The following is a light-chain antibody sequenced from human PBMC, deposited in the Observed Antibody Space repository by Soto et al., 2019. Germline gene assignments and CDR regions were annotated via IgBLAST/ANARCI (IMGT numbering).Light chain of an antibody. CDR1: SSDVGGYNY. CDR2: DVS. J-gene: IGLJ1*01. V-gene: IGLV2-14*01. Sequence: QSVLTQPASVSGSPGQSITISCTGTSSDVGGYNYVSWYQQLPGKAPKLMIYDVSDRPSGVSNRFSGSKSGNTASLTISGLQAEDEADYYCSSYTSSRLYVFGTGTKLTVL. CDR3: SSYTSSRLYV.